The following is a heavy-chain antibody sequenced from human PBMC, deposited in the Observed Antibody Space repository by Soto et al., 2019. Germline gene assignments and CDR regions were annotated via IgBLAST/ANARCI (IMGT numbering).Heavy chain of an antibody. CDR3: ARASGSNIHFDY. V-gene: IGHV3-74*01. CDR1: GLTFSSYW. D-gene: IGHD1-26*01. Sequence: EVQLVESGGGLVQPGGSLRLSCAASGLTFSSYWMHWVRQAPGKGLVWVSRINTDGSSTTYADSVKGRFTISRDNTTTTLYLQMNSLRVEDTAVYYSARASGSNIHFDYWGQGTLVTVSS. CDR2: INTDGSST. J-gene: IGHJ4*02.